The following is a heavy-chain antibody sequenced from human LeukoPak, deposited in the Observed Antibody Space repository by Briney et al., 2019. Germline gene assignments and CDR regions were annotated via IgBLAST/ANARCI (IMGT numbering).Heavy chain of an antibody. V-gene: IGHV1-69*04. Sequence: ASVKVSCKASGYTFTSYGISRVRQAPGQGLEWMGRIIPILGIANYAQKFQGRVTITRDTSASTAYMELSSLRSEDTAAYYCASRILTGTPNFYYGMDVWGQGTTVTVSS. J-gene: IGHJ6*02. CDR2: IIPILGIA. D-gene: IGHD3-9*01. CDR3: ASRILTGTPNFYYGMDV. CDR1: GYTFTSYG.